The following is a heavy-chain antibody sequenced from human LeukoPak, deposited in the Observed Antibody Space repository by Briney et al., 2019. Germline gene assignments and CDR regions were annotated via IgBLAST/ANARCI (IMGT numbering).Heavy chain of an antibody. CDR2: MNPNSGNT. CDR1: GYTFTSYD. J-gene: IGHJ6*02. CDR3: ARGRFSVDDYGDYPLMDV. V-gene: IGHV1-8*01. Sequence: ASVKVSCKASGYTFTSYDINWVRQATGQGLEWMGWMNPNSGNTGYAQKFQGRVTMTRNTSISTAYMELGSLRSKDTAVYYCARGRFSVDDYGDYPLMDVWGQGTTVTVSS. D-gene: IGHD4-17*01.